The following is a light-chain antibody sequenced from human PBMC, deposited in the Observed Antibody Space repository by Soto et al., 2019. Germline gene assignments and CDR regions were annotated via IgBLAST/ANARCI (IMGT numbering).Light chain of an antibody. Sequence: DIQMTQSPSTLSAAVGDRVTITCRASQSISYWLAWYQQKPGKAPNLLIYKASSLESGVPSRFSGSGSGTEFTLTINSLQHDDFATYYCQQYSNYPLTFGGGTKVEI. CDR2: KAS. V-gene: IGKV1-5*03. J-gene: IGKJ4*01. CDR3: QQYSNYPLT. CDR1: QSISYW.